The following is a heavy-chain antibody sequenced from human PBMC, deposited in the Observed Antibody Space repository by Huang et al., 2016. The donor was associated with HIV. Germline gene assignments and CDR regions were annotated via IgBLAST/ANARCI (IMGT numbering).Heavy chain of an antibody. D-gene: IGHD2-15*01. CDR2: FEPEEGET. J-gene: IGHJ3*02. V-gene: IGHV1-24*01. CDR3: ATSTPDVGAGVLRSAFDI. Sequence: QVQLVESGAELKKPGASVRVSCKVSGYTVSELSLHWVRQAPEKGLEWMGGFEPEEGETIYAQRLQGRVTMTEETSTDTAYMELSSLRPEDTAVYYCATSTPDVGAGVLRSAFDIWGQGTMVTVSS. CDR1: GYTVSELS.